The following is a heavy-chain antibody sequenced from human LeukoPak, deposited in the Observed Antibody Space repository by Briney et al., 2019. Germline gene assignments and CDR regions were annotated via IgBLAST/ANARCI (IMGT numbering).Heavy chain of an antibody. D-gene: IGHD2-21*02. J-gene: IGHJ3*02. CDR1: SGSISSYY. Sequence: PSETLSLTCTVSSGSISSYYWSWIRQPPGKGLEWIGYIYYSGSTNYNPSLKSRVTISVDTSKNQFSLKLSSVTAADTAVYYCAREHSSSSVVTAISDAFDIWGQGTMVTVSS. CDR3: AREHSSSSVVTAISDAFDI. V-gene: IGHV4-59*01. CDR2: IYYSGST.